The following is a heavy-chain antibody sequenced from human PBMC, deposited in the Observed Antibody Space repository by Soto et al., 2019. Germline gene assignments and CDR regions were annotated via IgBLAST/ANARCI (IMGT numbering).Heavy chain of an antibody. CDR2: IYYSGST. V-gene: IGHV4-39*01. Sequence: PSETLSLTCTVSGGSISSSSYYWGWIRQPPGKGLEWIGSIYYSGSTYYNPSLKSRVTISVDTSKNQFSLKLSSVTAADTAVYYSGTHPRHCSGGSCSASYYYYGMDVWGQGTTVTVSS. D-gene: IGHD2-15*01. CDR1: GGSISSSSYY. J-gene: IGHJ6*02. CDR3: GTHPRHCSGGSCSASYYYYGMDV.